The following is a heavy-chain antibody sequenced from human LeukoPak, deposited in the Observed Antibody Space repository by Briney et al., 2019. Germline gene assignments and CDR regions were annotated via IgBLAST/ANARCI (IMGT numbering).Heavy chain of an antibody. J-gene: IGHJ6*03. Sequence: ASVKVSCKASGYTFTGYYMHWVRQAPGQGLEWMGWINPNSGGTNYAQKFQGRVTMTRDTSISTAYMELSRLRSEDTAVYYCARGSCCSSTSCPYYYMDVWGKGTTVTVSS. CDR2: INPNSGGT. V-gene: IGHV1-2*02. CDR3: ARGSCCSSTSCPYYYMDV. D-gene: IGHD2-2*01. CDR1: GYTFTGYY.